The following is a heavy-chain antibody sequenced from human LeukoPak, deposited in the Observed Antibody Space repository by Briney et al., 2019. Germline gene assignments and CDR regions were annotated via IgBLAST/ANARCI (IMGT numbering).Heavy chain of an antibody. J-gene: IGHJ4*02. V-gene: IGHV4-59*08. D-gene: IGHD3-22*01. CDR2: IYYSGST. Sequence: SETLSLTCTVSGGSISSYYWSWIRQPPGKGLEWIGYIYYSGSTNYNPSLKSRVTISVDTSKNQFSLKLSSVTAADTAVYYCARVGGYYDSSGYLGYYFDYWGQGTLVTVSS. CDR1: GGSISSYY. CDR3: ARVGGYYDSSGYLGYYFDY.